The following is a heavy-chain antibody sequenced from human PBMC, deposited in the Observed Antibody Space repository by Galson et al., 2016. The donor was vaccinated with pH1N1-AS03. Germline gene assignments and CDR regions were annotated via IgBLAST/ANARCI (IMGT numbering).Heavy chain of an antibody. Sequence: SVKVSCKASGYAFTDYYMHLSRQAPGQGLEWMAWINTDSGGTDYAQKFQGRVTMTRDASISTTYMELSSLRSDDTAVYYCVRDESGYMYWGQGTLVTVSS. V-gene: IGHV1-2*02. J-gene: IGHJ4*02. D-gene: IGHD3-3*01. CDR3: VRDESGYMY. CDR1: GYAFTDYY. CDR2: INTDSGGT.